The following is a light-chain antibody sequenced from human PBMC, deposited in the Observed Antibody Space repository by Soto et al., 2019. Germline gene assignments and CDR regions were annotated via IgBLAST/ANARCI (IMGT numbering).Light chain of an antibody. CDR1: HSMGGGNY. CDR2: RND. V-gene: IGLV1-47*01. J-gene: IGLJ1*01. Sequence: QALLPQPPSTSGTPGQRATISCSTSHSMGGGNYVYWYQQLPGAAPKLLIYRNDQRPSGVPDRFTGFKSGTSASLAISGLRSEDEGDYFCAKWDDSLRVYVFGSGTKVTVL. CDR3: AKWDDSLRVYV.